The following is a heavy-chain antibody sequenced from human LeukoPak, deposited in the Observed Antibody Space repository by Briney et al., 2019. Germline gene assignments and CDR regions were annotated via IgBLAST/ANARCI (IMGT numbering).Heavy chain of an antibody. Sequence: GGSLRLSCAASGFTFDDYAMHWVRQAPGKGLEWVSGISWNSGSIGYADSVKGRFTISRDNAKNSLYLQMNSLRAEDTALYYCAKAQGCGYDWGFDYWGQGTLVTVSS. CDR1: GFTFDDYA. CDR3: AKAQGCGYDWGFDY. V-gene: IGHV3-9*01. J-gene: IGHJ4*02. D-gene: IGHD5-12*01. CDR2: ISWNSGSI.